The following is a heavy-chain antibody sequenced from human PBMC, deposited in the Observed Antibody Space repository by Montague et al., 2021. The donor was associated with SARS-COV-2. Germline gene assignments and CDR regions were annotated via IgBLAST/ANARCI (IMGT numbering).Heavy chain of an antibody. CDR3: ATLARGLFDHGMDV. J-gene: IGHJ6*02. CDR1: GFTFSRHE. Sequence: SLRLSCAASGFTFSRHEVNWVRQAPGKELEWVSYITSDGGIIYYADFVEGRFTISRDNAKNSLYLHMNSLRVGDAAVYYCATLARGLFDHGMDVWGQGTTVTVSS. CDR2: ITSDGGII. V-gene: IGHV3-48*03. D-gene: IGHD3-10*01.